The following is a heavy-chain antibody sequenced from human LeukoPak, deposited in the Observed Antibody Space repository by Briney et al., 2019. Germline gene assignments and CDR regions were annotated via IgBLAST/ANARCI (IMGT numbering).Heavy chain of an antibody. Sequence: RGESLKISCQGSGSSFTSYWIGWVRQVPGKGLEWMGIIYPHDSDTRYDPSFQGQVAFSADKSISTAYLQWNSLEASDTAIYYCARHAASLDYWGQGTPVTVSS. CDR2: IYPHDSDT. D-gene: IGHD6-25*01. V-gene: IGHV5-51*01. J-gene: IGHJ4*02. CDR1: GSSFTSYW. CDR3: ARHAASLDY.